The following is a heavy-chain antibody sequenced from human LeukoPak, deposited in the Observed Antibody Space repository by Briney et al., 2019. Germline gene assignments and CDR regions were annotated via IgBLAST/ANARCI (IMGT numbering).Heavy chain of an antibody. J-gene: IGHJ4*02. Sequence: GGSLRLSCAASGFTFSSHWMSWVRQAPGKGREWVANTKKDGSEKYYADAVKGRFTISRDNAKTSLYLQMNSLRAEDTAVYYCARDLSGIAGYTYGRGIDYWGQGTLVTVSS. D-gene: IGHD5-18*01. CDR1: GFTFSSHW. CDR2: TKKDGSEK. V-gene: IGHV3-7*01. CDR3: ARDLSGIAGYTYGRGIDY.